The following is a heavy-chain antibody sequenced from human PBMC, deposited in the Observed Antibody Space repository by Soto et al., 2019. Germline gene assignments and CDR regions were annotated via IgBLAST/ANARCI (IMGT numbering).Heavy chain of an antibody. CDR1: GGSISSYY. CDR2: IYYSGST. V-gene: IGHV4-59*01. D-gene: IGHD4-17*01. Sequence: PSETLSLTCTVSGGSISSYYWSWIRQPPGKGLEWIGYIYYSGSTNYNPSLKSRVTISVDTSKNQFSLKLSSVTAADTAGYYCARDSNDYGDYDLWGQGTLVTVSS. CDR3: ARDSNDYGDYDL. J-gene: IGHJ4*02.